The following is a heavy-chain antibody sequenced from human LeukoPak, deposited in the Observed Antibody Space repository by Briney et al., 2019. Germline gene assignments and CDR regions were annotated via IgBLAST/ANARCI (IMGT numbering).Heavy chain of an antibody. V-gene: IGHV3-48*03. Sequence: GGSLRLSCAASGFTFSNYEMNWVRQAPGKGLEWLSYISSSGTIYYADSVKGRFTISRDNAKNSLYLQVNSRRAEDTAVYYCVGGGRGGYWGQGTLVTVSS. CDR3: VGGGRGGY. D-gene: IGHD3-10*01. CDR1: GFTFSNYE. J-gene: IGHJ4*02. CDR2: ISSSGTI.